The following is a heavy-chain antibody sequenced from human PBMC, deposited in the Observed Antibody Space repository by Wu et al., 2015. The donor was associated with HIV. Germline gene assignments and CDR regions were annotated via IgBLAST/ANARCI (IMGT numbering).Heavy chain of an antibody. Sequence: QVQLVQSGAEMMKPGASLKVSCQTSGYNFNGHFLHWVRQAPGQGLEWMGWINPNSGGTNYAQKFQGRVTMTRDTSISTAYMELSRLRSDDTAVYYCARDDVPRYYGSGSVPQYWGQGTLVTVSS. J-gene: IGHJ4*02. CDR1: GYNFNGHF. CDR2: INPNSGGT. CDR3: ARDDVPRYYGSGSVPQY. D-gene: IGHD3-10*01. V-gene: IGHV1-2*02.